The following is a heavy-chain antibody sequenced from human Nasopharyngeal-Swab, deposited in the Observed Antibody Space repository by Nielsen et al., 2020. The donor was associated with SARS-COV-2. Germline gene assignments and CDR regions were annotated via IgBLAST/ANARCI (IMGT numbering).Heavy chain of an antibody. CDR3: ARVRGITMIQGAYYFDN. V-gene: IGHV4-34*01. D-gene: IGHD3-10*01. Sequence: WIRQPPGKGLEWIGEINHSGSTNYNPSLKSRVTISVDTSKNQFSLKLISVTAADTAVYYCARVRGITMIQGAYYFDNWGQGTLVTVS. J-gene: IGHJ4*02. CDR2: INHSGST.